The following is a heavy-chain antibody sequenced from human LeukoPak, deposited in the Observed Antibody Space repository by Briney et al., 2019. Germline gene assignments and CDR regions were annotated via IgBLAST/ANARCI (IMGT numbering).Heavy chain of an antibody. CDR3: ARGDSSFDP. V-gene: IGHV1-8*02. CDR1: GYTFTSYD. Sequence: ASVKVSCKASGYTFTSYDINWVRQATGQGLEWMGWMNPNSGNTGYAQKLQGRVTMTTDTSTSTAYMELRSLRSDDTAVYYCARGDSSFDPWGQGTLVTVSS. CDR2: MNPNSGNT. J-gene: IGHJ5*02.